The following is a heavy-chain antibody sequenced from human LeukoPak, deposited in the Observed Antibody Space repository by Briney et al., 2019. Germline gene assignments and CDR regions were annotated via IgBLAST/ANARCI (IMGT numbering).Heavy chain of an antibody. Sequence: SGGSLRLSCAASGFTFSSYSMNWVRQAPGKGLEWVSAISGSGGSTYYADSVKGRFTISRDNSKNTLYLQMNSLRAEDTAVYYCAKEFRGTFDYWGQGTLVTVSS. CDR3: AKEFRGTFDY. D-gene: IGHD3-10*01. J-gene: IGHJ4*02. CDR1: GFTFSSYS. CDR2: ISGSGGST. V-gene: IGHV3-23*01.